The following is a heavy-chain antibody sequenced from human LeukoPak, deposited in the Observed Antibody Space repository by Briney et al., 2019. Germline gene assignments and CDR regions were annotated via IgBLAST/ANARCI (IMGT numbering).Heavy chain of an antibody. CDR1: GFTFSSYA. CDR3: AGLLYGSGGYFDY. J-gene: IGHJ4*02. CDR2: ISGSGGST. V-gene: IGHV3-23*01. D-gene: IGHD3-10*01. Sequence: GGSLRFSCAASGFTFSSYAMSWVRQAPGKGLEWVSAISGSGGSTYYADSVKGRFTISRDNSKNTLYLQMNSLRAEDTAVYYCAGLLYGSGGYFDYWGQGALVTVSS.